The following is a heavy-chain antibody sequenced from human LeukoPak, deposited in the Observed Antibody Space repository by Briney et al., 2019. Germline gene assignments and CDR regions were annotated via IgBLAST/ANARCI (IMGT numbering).Heavy chain of an antibody. CDR2: ISYDGSNK. V-gene: IGHV3-30*18. CDR1: GFTFSSYG. Sequence: GGSLRLSCAASGFTFSSYGMHWVRQVPGKGLEWVAVISYDGSNKYYADSVKGRFTISRDNSKNTLYLQMNSLRAEDTAVYYCAKDPGSYYFDYWGQGTLVTVSS. J-gene: IGHJ4*02. CDR3: AKDPGSYYFDY. D-gene: IGHD1-26*01.